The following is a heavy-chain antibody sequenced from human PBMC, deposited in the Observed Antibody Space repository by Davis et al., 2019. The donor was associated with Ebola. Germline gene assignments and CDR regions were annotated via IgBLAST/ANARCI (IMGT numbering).Heavy chain of an antibody. CDR2: INPHNGNT. Sequence: AASVKVSCKASGYTFTNYGITWVRQAPGQGLEWMGWINPHNGNTNYAQNVQGRVTMTTDTSTTTAYLEVGSLRSDDTDVYYCARDSSSWSPGENWFDPWGQGTLVTVSS. V-gene: IGHV1-18*04. J-gene: IGHJ5*02. D-gene: IGHD6-13*01. CDR3: ARDSSSWSPGENWFDP. CDR1: GYTFTNYG.